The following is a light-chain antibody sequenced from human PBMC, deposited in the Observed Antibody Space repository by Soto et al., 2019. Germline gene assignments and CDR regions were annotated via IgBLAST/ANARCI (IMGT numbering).Light chain of an antibody. CDR3: QQYDNWPPWT. J-gene: IGKJ1*01. CDR1: QSVSAN. Sequence: EIVMTQSPATLSVSPGERATLSCRASQSVSANLAWYQRKPGQAPRLLIYGASIRVTGTPARFSGSGSGTEFTLTISSLQSEDSAVYYCQQYDNWPPWTFGQGTKVDIK. CDR2: GAS. V-gene: IGKV3-15*01.